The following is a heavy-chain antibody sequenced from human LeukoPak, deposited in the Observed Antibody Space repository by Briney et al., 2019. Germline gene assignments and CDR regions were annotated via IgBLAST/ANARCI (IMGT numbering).Heavy chain of an antibody. D-gene: IGHD6-13*01. CDR1: GFTFSSYA. V-gene: IGHV3-30-3*01. J-gene: IGHJ4*02. CDR3: AKDTYYSTNWYFSDC. CDR2: ISYDGSNK. Sequence: GRSLRLSCAASGFTFSSYAMHWVRQAPGKGLEWVAVISYDGSNKYYADSVKGRFTISRDNSKNTLYLEMNSLRAEDTALYYCAKDTYYSTNWYFSDCWGQGTLVTVSS.